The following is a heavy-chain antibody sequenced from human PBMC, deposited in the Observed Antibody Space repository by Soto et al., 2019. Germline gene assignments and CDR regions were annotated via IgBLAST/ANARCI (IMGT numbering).Heavy chain of an antibody. D-gene: IGHD2-15*01. V-gene: IGHV4-31*03. J-gene: IGHJ5*02. CDR2: IYYSGST. Sequence: QVQLQESGPGLVKPSQTLSLTCTVSGGSISSGGYYWSWIRQHPGKGLEWIGYIYYSGSTYYNPSLKIRVTISVDTSKNQFSLKLSSVTAADTAVYYCARDANRQTTGYCSGGSCYSKASWFDPWGQGTLVTVSS. CDR1: GGSISSGGYY. CDR3: ARDANRQTTGYCSGGSCYSKASWFDP.